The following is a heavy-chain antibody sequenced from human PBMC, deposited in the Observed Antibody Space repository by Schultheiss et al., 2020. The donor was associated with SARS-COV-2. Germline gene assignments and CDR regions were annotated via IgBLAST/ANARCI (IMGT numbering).Heavy chain of an antibody. CDR1: GFTLTNHS. J-gene: IGHJ6*02. D-gene: IGHD4-17*01. CDR2: ISGSSSTI. CDR3: ASDYGDGGSSGLDV. Sequence: GGSLRLSCLVSGFTLTNHSMNWVRQAPGQGLEWVSFISGSSSTIYYAVSVQGRFTISRDKAKNLLYLQMNTLRAEDTAVYYCASDYGDGGSSGLDVWGRGTTVTVSS. V-gene: IGHV3-48*01.